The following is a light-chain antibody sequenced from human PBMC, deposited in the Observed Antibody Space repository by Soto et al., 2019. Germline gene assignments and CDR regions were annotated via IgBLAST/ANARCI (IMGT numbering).Light chain of an antibody. Sequence: DIQMTQSPSTLSASVGDRVIITCRASQSISGWLAWYQQKPGRAPNLLIYKASTLASGVPSRFSGSGSGTEFSLTISSLQPDDFATYYCQQYNSYPYTCVQGTKLEIK. V-gene: IGKV1-5*03. CDR2: KAS. CDR1: QSISGW. J-gene: IGKJ2*01. CDR3: QQYNSYPYT.